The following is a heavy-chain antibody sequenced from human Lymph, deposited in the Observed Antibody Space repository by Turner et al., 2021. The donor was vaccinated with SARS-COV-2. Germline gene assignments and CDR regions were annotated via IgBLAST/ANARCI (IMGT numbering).Heavy chain of an antibody. CDR3: ARETVNNWVDP. CDR1: GGSMNSNY. Sequence: QVQLQESGPRLVKPLETLSITCTVSGGSMNSNYWSWIRQPPGKRLEWIGYIYYRASTNYNPSLESRVTISVDTSRNQFSLNLTSVTAADTAIYYCARETVNNWVDPWGQGTLVTVSS. CDR2: IYYRAST. V-gene: IGHV4-59*01. J-gene: IGHJ5*02. D-gene: IGHD2-21*02.